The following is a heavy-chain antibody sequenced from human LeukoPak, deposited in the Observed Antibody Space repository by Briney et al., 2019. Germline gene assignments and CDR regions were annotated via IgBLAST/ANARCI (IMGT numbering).Heavy chain of an antibody. CDR1: GFTFSDYG. D-gene: IGHD5-12*01. V-gene: IGHV3-30*18. J-gene: IGHJ4*02. Sequence: GGSLRLSCAASGFTFSDYGMHWVRQAPGKGLEWVAVISYDGSDEYYTDSVKGRFTISRDNSKNTLYLQMTSLRDEDTAVYYCAKVLSRYGAYDLLDNWGQGTLVTVSS. CDR2: ISYDGSDE. CDR3: AKVLSRYGAYDLLDN.